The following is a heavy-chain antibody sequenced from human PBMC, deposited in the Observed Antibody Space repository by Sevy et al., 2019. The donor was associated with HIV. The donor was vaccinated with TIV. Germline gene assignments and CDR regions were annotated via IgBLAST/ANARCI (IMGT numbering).Heavy chain of an antibody. CDR2: IIPIFGTA. CDR1: GGTFSSYA. CDR3: ARGGFVRYCSGGSCYSSWFDP. Sequence: ASVKVSCKASGGTFSSYAISWVRQPPGQGLEWMGGIIPIFGTANYAQKFQGRVTITADESTSTAYMELSSLRSEDTAVYYCARGGFVRYCSGGSCYSSWFDPWGQGTLVTVSS. J-gene: IGHJ5*02. D-gene: IGHD2-15*01. V-gene: IGHV1-69*13.